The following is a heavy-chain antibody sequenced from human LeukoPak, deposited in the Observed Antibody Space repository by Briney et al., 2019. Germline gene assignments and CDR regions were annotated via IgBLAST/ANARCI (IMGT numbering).Heavy chain of an antibody. CDR1: GFTFSSYA. CDR3: ARGYGGVFDY. CDR2: ISGSGGST. V-gene: IGHV3-23*01. D-gene: IGHD4-23*01. Sequence: GGSLRLSCAASGFTFSSYAMSWVRQAPGKGLEWVSAISGSGGSTYSADSVKGRFTISRDNSKNTLYLQMNSLRAEDTAVYYCARGYGGVFDYWGQGTLVTVSS. J-gene: IGHJ4*02.